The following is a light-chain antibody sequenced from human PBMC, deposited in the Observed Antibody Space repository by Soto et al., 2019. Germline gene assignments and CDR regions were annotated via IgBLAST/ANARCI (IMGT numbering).Light chain of an antibody. CDR3: AAWDDSVTAPV. CDR1: SSNIGTNI. V-gene: IGLV1-44*01. Sequence: QLVLTQPPSASGTPGQRVTISCSGSSSNIGTNIVNWYQHLPGTAPRLLIYGNQRPSGVPDRFSGSKSGTSASLAITGLQSEDEANYYCAAWDDSVTAPVFGGGTKLTVL. CDR2: GN. J-gene: IGLJ3*02.